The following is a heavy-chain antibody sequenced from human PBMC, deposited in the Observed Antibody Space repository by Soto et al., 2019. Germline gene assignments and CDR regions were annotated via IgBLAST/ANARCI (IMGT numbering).Heavy chain of an antibody. J-gene: IGHJ5*02. V-gene: IGHV4-39*01. CDR1: GGSISSSDHY. CDR3: ARHRINRGSWYWVDP. D-gene: IGHD6-13*01. Sequence: LSLTCTVSGGSISSSDHYWAWIRQPPGKGLEWLATIYYSGSIYYSPSLKSRATISVDTSKNQISLNLTSVTAADTALYYCARHRINRGSWYWVDPWGQGTLVTVSS. CDR2: IYYSGSI.